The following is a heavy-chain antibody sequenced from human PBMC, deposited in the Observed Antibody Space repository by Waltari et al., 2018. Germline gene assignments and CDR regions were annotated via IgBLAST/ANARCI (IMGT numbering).Heavy chain of an antibody. CDR1: GFTFSSYG. CDR3: AKEYSYYYYGMDV. Sequence: QVQLVESGGGVVQPGGSLRLSCAASGFTFSSYGMHWVRQAPGKGLEWVAFIRYDGSNKYYADSVKGRFTISRDNSKNTLYLQMNSLRAEDTAVYYCAKEYSYYYYGMDVWGQGTTVTVSS. J-gene: IGHJ6*02. D-gene: IGHD5-12*01. V-gene: IGHV3-30*02. CDR2: IRYDGSNK.